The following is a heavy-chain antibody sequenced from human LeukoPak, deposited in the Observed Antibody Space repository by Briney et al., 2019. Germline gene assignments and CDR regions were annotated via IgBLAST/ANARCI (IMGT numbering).Heavy chain of an antibody. CDR3: ARLYCSSTSCYFTGE. V-gene: IGHV1-18*01. CDR2: ISAYNGNT. CDR1: GYTFTSYG. J-gene: IGHJ4*02. D-gene: IGHD2-2*01. Sequence: GASVKVSCKASGYTFTSYGISWLRQAPGQGLEWMGWISAYNGNTNYAQKLQGRVTMTTDTSTSTAYMELRSLRSDDTAVYYCARLYCSSTSCYFTGEWGQGTLVTVSS.